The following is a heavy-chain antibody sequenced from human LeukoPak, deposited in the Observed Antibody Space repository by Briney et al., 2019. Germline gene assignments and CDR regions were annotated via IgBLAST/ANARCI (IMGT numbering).Heavy chain of an antibody. D-gene: IGHD2-2*02. CDR2: IIPIFGTA. CDR1: LAISSSYA. Sequence: SVKLSCQASLAISSSYAISCVRHPPRLGLDRMWGIIPIFGTANYAQKFQGSVTIPTDESKSTASMELSSLRCEGRAVDYCSREGAAIGFIEYYFDYWGQGTLVTVSS. V-gene: IGHV1-69*05. CDR3: SREGAAIGFIEYYFDY. J-gene: IGHJ4*02.